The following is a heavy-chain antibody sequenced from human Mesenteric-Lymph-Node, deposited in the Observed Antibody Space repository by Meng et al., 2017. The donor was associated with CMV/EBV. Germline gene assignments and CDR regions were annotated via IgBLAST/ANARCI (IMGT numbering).Heavy chain of an antibody. V-gene: IGHV3-30*04. D-gene: IGHD3-10*01. Sequence: GGSLRLSCAASGFTFSSYAMHWVRQAPGKGLEWVAVISYDGSNKYYADSVKGRFTISRDNSKNTLYLQMNSLRAEDTAVYYCARDINYYGSGSYSGVDYWGQETLVTVSS. CDR1: GFTFSSYA. CDR2: ISYDGSNK. J-gene: IGHJ4*02. CDR3: ARDINYYGSGSYSGVDY.